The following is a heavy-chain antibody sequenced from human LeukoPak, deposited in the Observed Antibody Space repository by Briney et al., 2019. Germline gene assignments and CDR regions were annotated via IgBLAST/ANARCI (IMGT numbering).Heavy chain of an antibody. D-gene: IGHD5-18*01. V-gene: IGHV3-74*01. CDR3: ASGSTRDSYDFDY. CDR2: INSDGSST. CDR1: GFTFSSYW. Sequence: PGGSLRLSCAASGFTFSSYWMHWVRQAPGKGLVWVSRINSDGSSTSYADSVKGRFTISRDNAKNTLYLQMNSLRAEDTAVYYCASGSTRDSYDFDYWGQGTLVTVSS. J-gene: IGHJ4*02.